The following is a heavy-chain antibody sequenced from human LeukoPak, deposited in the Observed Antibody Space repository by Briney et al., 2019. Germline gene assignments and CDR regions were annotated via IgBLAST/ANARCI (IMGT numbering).Heavy chain of an antibody. J-gene: IGHJ4*02. D-gene: IGHD3-10*01. V-gene: IGHV4-59*08. CDR3: ARTDPMVRGGSFDY. CDR1: GGSISYYY. CDR2: IYYSGST. Sequence: SETLSLTCTVSGGSISYYYWSWIRQSPGKGLEWIGYIYYSGSTNYNPSLKSRVTISVDTSKNQFSLKLSSVTAADTAVYYCARTDPMVRGGSFDYWGQGTLVTVSS.